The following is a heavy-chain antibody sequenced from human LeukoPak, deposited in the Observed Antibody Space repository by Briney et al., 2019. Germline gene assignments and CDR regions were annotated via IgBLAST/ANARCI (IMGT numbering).Heavy chain of an antibody. V-gene: IGHV3-30*04. Sequence: GGSLRLSCAASGLTFSSYAMHWVRQAPGKGLEWVAVISYDGSNKYYADSVKGRFTISRDNSKNTLYLQMNSLRAEDTAVYYCASQYSGYGGEFDYWGQGTLVTVSS. CDR2: ISYDGSNK. CDR1: GLTFSSYA. D-gene: IGHD5-12*01. J-gene: IGHJ4*02. CDR3: ASQYSGYGGEFDY.